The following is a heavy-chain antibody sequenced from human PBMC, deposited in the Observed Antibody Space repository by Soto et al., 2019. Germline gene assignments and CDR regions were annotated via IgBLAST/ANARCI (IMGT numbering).Heavy chain of an antibody. CDR1: GFTFSSYA. J-gene: IGHJ4*02. Sequence: GGSLRLSCAASGFTFSSYAMSWVRQAPGKGLEWVSAISGSGGSTYYADSVKGRFTISRDNSKNTLYLQMNSLRAEDTAVYYCAKDVRIQLWLSEGLGFDYWGQGTLVTVSS. V-gene: IGHV3-23*01. CDR3: AKDVRIQLWLSEGLGFDY. CDR2: ISGSGGST. D-gene: IGHD5-18*01.